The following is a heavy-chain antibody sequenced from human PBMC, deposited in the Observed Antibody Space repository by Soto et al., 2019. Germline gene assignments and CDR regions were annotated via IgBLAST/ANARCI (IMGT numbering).Heavy chain of an antibody. J-gene: IGHJ5*02. D-gene: IGHD6-13*01. CDR2: ISAYNGNT. CDR1: GYTFTSYG. V-gene: IGHV1-18*04. Sequence: ASVKVSCKASGYTFTSYGISWVRQAPGQGLEWMGWISAYNGNTNYAQKLQGRVTMTTDTSTSTAYMELRSLRSDDTAVYYCARDSVSDLNLYSSSWYGNWFDPWGQGTLVTVSS. CDR3: ARDSVSDLNLYSSSWYGNWFDP.